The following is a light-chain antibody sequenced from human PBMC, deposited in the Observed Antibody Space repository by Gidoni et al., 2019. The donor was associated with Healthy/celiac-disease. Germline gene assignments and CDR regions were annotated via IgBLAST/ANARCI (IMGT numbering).Light chain of an antibody. J-gene: IGLJ2*01. V-gene: IGLV2-8*01. CDR1: GSDVGGYNY. CDR2: EVS. CDR3: SSYAGRNNVV. Sequence: QSALTQPPSASGSPGQSVTISCTGTGSDVGGYNYVSWYQQHPGKAPKLMIYEVSKRPSGVPDRFSGSKSGNTASLTVSGLQAEDEADYYCSSYAGRNNVVFGGGTKLTVL.